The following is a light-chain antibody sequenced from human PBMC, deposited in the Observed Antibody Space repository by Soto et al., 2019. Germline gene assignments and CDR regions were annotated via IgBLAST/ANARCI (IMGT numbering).Light chain of an antibody. CDR3: QQRNNWPPSIT. J-gene: IGKJ5*01. Sequence: EIVLTQSPATLSLSPGERAILSCRASQSVGGHLAWYQQKPGQAPRLLIYDASDRATGIPARFSGRGSETDFTLTISSLEPDDFAVYYCQQRNNWPPSITFGQGTRLEIK. CDR1: QSVGGH. V-gene: IGKV3-11*01. CDR2: DAS.